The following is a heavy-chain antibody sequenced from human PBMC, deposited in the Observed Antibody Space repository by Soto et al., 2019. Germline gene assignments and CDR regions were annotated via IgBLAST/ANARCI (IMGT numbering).Heavy chain of an antibody. CDR1: GCSISSSSYY. J-gene: IGHJ4*02. CDR3: ARQILRFLEWLDY. Sequence: SETLSLTCTFSGCSISSSSYYWGWIRQPPGKGLEWIGSIYYSGSTYYNPSLKSRVTISVDTSKNQFSLKLSSVTAADTAVYYCARQILRFLEWLDYWGQGTLVTVSS. D-gene: IGHD3-3*01. V-gene: IGHV4-39*01. CDR2: IYYSGST.